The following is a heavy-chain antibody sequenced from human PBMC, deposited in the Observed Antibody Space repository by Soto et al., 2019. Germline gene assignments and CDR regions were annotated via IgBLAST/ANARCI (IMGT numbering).Heavy chain of an antibody. CDR1: GYTFTSYY. CDR3: AREIGYSYGPAGMDV. J-gene: IGHJ6*02. CDR2: INPSGGST. D-gene: IGHD5-18*01. Sequence: GASVKVSCMASGYTFTSYYMHWVRQAPGQGLEWMGIINPSGGSTSYAQKFQGRVTMTRDTSTSTVYMELSSLRSEDTAVYYCAREIGYSYGPAGMDVWGQGTTVTVSS. V-gene: IGHV1-46*01.